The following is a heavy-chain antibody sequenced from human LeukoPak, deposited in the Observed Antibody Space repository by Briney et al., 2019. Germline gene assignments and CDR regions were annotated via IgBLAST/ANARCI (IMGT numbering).Heavy chain of an antibody. V-gene: IGHV4-59*01. CDR2: IYYSGST. D-gene: IGHD5-18*01. CDR1: GGSISSYY. Sequence: SETLSLTCTVSGGSISSYYWSWIRQPPGKGLEWIGYIYYSGSTNYNPSLKSRVTISVDTSKNQFSLKLSSVTAADTAVYYCARGGRDSYGGVTDYWGQGTLVTVSS. J-gene: IGHJ4*02. CDR3: ARGGRDSYGGVTDY.